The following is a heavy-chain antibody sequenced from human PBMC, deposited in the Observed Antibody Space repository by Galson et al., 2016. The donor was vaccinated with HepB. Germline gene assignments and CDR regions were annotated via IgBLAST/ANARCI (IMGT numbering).Heavy chain of an antibody. D-gene: IGHD2-21*02. Sequence: SLRLSCAASGFAFSGSAMHWVRQAPGKGLEWVAAISYHGSDKYYADSVKGRVTISRDNSNNTLYLQMTSLSPEDTDVYYCARQGADWVFDYWGQGTLVTVSS. CDR1: GFAFSGSA. CDR2: ISYHGSDK. J-gene: IGHJ4*02. V-gene: IGHV3-30-3*01. CDR3: ARQGADWVFDY.